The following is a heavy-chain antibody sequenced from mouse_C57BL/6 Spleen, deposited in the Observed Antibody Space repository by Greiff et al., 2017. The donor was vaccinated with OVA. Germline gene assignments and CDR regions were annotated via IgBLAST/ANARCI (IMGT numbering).Heavy chain of an antibody. CDR2: IDPSDSYT. Sequence: QVQLQQPGAELVRPGTSVKLSCKASGYTFTSYWMHWVKQRPGQGLEWIGVIDPSDSYTNYNQKFKGKATLTVDTSSSTAYMQLSSLTSEDSAVYYCARTYDDYDGTGGFAYWGQGTLVTVSA. V-gene: IGHV1-59*01. D-gene: IGHD2-4*01. J-gene: IGHJ3*01. CDR1: GYTFTSYW. CDR3: ARTYDDYDGTGGFAY.